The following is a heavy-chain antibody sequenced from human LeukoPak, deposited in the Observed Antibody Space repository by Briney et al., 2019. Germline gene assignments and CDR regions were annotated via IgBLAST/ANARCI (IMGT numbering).Heavy chain of an antibody. V-gene: IGHV1-2*02. CDR2: INPNSGGT. D-gene: IGHD4-23*01. CDR1: GYTFTGYY. Sequence: ASVKVSCKASGYTFTGYYIHWVRQAPGQGLEWMGWINPNSGGTNYTQKFQGRVTMTRDTSISTAYMELSRLRSDDTAVYYCARDSAPTVVNPFDYWGQGTLVTVSS. CDR3: ARDSAPTVVNPFDY. J-gene: IGHJ4*02.